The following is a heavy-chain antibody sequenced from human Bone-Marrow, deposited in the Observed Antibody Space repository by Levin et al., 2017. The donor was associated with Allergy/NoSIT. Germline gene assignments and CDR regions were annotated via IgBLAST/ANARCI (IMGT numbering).Heavy chain of an antibody. V-gene: IGHV3-48*04. D-gene: IGHD7-27*01. J-gene: IGHJ5*01. Sequence: LSLTCAASGFDFSSSSLNWVRQTPEKGLEWLAYISKSSRTIYYAASVRGRFTISRDNAENSVYLQMESLRVDDTAVYYCAKGQELWNPFDSWGQGTLVTVSS. CDR2: ISKSSRTI. CDR1: GFDFSSSS. CDR3: AKGQELWNPFDS.